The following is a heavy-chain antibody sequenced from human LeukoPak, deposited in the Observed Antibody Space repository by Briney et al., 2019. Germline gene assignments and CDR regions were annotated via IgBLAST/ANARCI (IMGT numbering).Heavy chain of an antibody. CDR3: AREDSYGPGVFDY. Sequence: GGSLRLSCAASGFTFSSYSMNWVRQAPGKGLGWVSYISSSSSTIYYADSVKGRFTISRDNAKNSLYLQMNSLRAEDTAVYYCAREDSYGPGVFDYWGQGTLVTVSS. D-gene: IGHD5-18*01. CDR2: ISSSSSTI. J-gene: IGHJ4*02. CDR1: GFTFSSYS. V-gene: IGHV3-48*01.